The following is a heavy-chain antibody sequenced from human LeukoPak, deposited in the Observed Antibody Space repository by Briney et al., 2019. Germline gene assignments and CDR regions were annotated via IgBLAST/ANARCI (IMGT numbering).Heavy chain of an antibody. CDR2: IFNTDTT. CDR3: ARSEQWLAWNY. D-gene: IGHD6-19*01. V-gene: IGHV3-53*01. Sequence: GGSLRVSCVASGFTVSTYYMGWVRPAPGKGLERVSVIFNTDTTQYEHSVKGRFTISRDNSKNTHYLQMNSLRADDTAMYYCARSEQWLAWNYWGQGTLVTVSS. J-gene: IGHJ1*01. CDR1: GFTVSTYY.